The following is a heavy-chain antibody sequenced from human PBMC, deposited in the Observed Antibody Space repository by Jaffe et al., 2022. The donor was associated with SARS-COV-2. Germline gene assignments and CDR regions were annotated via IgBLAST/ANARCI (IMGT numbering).Heavy chain of an antibody. CDR2: IGGSGGTT. V-gene: IGHV3-23*01. Sequence: EVQLLESGGGLVQPGGSLRLSCAASGFTFSSYAMSWVRQAPGEGLEWVSDIGGSGGTTYYADSVKGRFTISRDNSKNTLYLQMNSLRAEDTAIYYCAKDLAGSYGDYFDYWGQGTLVTVSS. CDR3: AKDLAGSYGDYFDY. D-gene: IGHD1-26*01. J-gene: IGHJ4*02. CDR1: GFTFSSYA.